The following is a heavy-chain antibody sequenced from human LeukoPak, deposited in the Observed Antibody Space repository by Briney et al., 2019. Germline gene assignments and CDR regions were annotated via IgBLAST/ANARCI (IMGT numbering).Heavy chain of an antibody. CDR1: GFTFSSYG. V-gene: IGHV3-33*01. D-gene: IGHD3-22*01. CDR2: IWYDGSNK. J-gene: IGHJ4*02. Sequence: GGSLRLSCAASGFTFSSYGMHWVRQAPGKGLEWVAVIWYDGSNKYYADSVKGRFTISRDNSKNTLYLQMNSLRAEDTAVYYCARDRGFTTGPSNPFDYWGQGTLVTVSS. CDR3: ARDRGFTTGPSNPFDY.